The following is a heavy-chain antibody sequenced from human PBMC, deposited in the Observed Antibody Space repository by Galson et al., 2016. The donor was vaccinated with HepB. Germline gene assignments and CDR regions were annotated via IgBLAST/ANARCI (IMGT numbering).Heavy chain of an antibody. CDR1: GYTFTRYY. Sequence: SVKVSCKASGYTFTRYYIHWVRQAPGQGLEWMGVINPSSGSTKDAQKFQGRVTMTRDTSTSTVYMELSSLRSEDTAVYFCARGGYYDSSGSLRYWGQGTLVTVSS. J-gene: IGHJ4*02. V-gene: IGHV1-46*01. D-gene: IGHD3-22*01. CDR3: ARGGYYDSSGSLRY. CDR2: INPSSGST.